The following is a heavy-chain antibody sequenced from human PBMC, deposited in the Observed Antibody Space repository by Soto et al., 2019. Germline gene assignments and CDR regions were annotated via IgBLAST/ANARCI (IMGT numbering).Heavy chain of an antibody. V-gene: IGHV3-15*01. CDR2: IKSKTDGGTT. CDR3: TTVTATYFDFWSGYQYYSDS. D-gene: IGHD3-3*01. Sequence: GGSLRLSCAASGFTFSNAWMSWVRQAPGKGLEWVGRIKSKTDGGTTDYAAPVKGRFTISRDDSKNTLYLQMNSLKTEDTAVYYCTTVTATYFDFWSGYQYYSDSWGQGTMVTVYS. J-gene: IGHJ4*02. CDR1: GFTFSNAW.